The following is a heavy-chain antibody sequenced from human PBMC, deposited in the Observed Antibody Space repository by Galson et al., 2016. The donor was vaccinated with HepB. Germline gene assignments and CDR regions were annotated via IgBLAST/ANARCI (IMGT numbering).Heavy chain of an antibody. CDR2: INPSGGST. J-gene: IGHJ4*02. Sequence: SVKVSCKASGYTFTSYYMHWVRQAPGQGLEWMGIINPSGGSTSYAQKFQGRVTMTRDTSTSTVYMELSSLRSEDTAVYYCARDSGGRQLARGSFDYWGQGTLVTVSS. CDR1: GYTFTSYY. CDR3: ARDSGGRQLARGSFDY. V-gene: IGHV1-46*03. D-gene: IGHD6-6*01.